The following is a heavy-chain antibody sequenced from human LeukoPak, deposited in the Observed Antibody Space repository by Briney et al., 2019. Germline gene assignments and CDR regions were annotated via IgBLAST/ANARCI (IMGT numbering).Heavy chain of an antibody. CDR1: GYTFTSYG. Sequence: ASVKVSCKASGYTFTSYGISWVRQAPGQGLEWMGWISAYNGNKNYAQKLKGRVTMTTDTSTSTAYMELRSLRSDDTAVYYCARVLDIMITFGDLGYYFDYWGKGTLVTVSS. CDR2: ISAYNGNK. V-gene: IGHV1-18*01. J-gene: IGHJ4*02. CDR3: ARVLDIMITFGDLGYYFDY. D-gene: IGHD3-16*01.